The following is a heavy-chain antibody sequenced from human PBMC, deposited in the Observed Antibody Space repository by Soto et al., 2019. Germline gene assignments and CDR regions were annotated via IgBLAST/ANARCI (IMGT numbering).Heavy chain of an antibody. CDR1: GFTFSSYS. D-gene: IGHD6-13*01. CDR3: ASQTSYSSSWLYYYYYGMDV. J-gene: IGHJ6*02. Sequence: GGSLRLSCAASGFTFSSYSMNWVRQAPGKGLEWVSSISSSSSYIYYADSVKGRFTISRDNAKNSLYLQMNSLRAEDTAVYYCASQTSYSSSWLYYYYYGMDVWGQGTTVTVSS. CDR2: ISSSSSYI. V-gene: IGHV3-21*01.